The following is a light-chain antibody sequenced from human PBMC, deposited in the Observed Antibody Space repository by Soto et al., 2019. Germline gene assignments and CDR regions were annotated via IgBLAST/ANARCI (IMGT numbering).Light chain of an antibody. CDR1: SSDVGAYNY. Sequence: QSVLTQPPSASGSPGQSVTISCTGTSSDVGAYNYVSWYQQHPGKAPKLMIYEVSKRPSGVPDRFSGSKSGNTASLTVSGLQAEDEADYYCSSYAGTNIVLFGGGTKVTVL. CDR2: EVS. V-gene: IGLV2-8*01. J-gene: IGLJ3*02. CDR3: SSYAGTNIVL.